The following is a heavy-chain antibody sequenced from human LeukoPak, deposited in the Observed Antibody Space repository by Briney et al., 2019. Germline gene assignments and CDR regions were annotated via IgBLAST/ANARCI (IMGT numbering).Heavy chain of an antibody. CDR2: MNPNSGNT. V-gene: IGHV1-8*01. Sequence: ASVKVSCKASGYTFTSYDINWVRQATGQGLEWMGWMNPNSGNTGYAQKFQGRVTMTRNTSISTAYMELSSLRSEGTAVYYCARRAAAGPYYGMDVWGQGTTVTVSS. CDR3: ARRAAAGPYYGMDV. J-gene: IGHJ6*02. D-gene: IGHD6-13*01. CDR1: GYTFTSYD.